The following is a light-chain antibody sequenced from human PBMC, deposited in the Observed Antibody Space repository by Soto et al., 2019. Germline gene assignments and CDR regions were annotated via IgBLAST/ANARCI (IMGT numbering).Light chain of an antibody. J-gene: IGLJ1*01. CDR1: SSDVGGYNY. CDR3: SSYTSSSTHPYV. CDR2: EVS. V-gene: IGLV2-14*01. Sequence: QSVLTHPASVCWSPGHSITISCTGTSSDVGGYNYVSWYQQHPGKAPKLMIYEVSNRPSGVSNRFSGSKSGNTASLTISGLQAEDEADYYRSSYTSSSTHPYVFGTGTKVTVL.